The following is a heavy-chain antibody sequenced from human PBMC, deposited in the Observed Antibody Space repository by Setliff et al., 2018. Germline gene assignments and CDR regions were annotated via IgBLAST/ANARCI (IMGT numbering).Heavy chain of an antibody. CDR3: ARGRLLYVGDSHYFDN. CDR1: GGSISSRTYY. CDR2: IYTSWST. D-gene: IGHD4-17*01. Sequence: SETLSLTCNVSGGSISSRTYYWSWIRQPAGKGLEWIGHIYTSWSTNYNPSLKSRVTMSVDTTKNQFSLTLTSVTAADTAVYYCARGRLLYVGDSHYFDNWGQGTLVTVSS. V-gene: IGHV4-61*09. J-gene: IGHJ4*02.